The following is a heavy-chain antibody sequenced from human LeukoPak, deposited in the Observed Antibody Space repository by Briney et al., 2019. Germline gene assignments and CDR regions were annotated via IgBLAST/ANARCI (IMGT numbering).Heavy chain of an antibody. CDR1: GYTFTNYG. CDR2: ISTYNGNT. V-gene: IGHV1-18*01. CDR3: ATYDSANGGIDY. J-gene: IGHJ4*02. D-gene: IGHD3-10*01. Sequence: ASVKVSCKASGYTFTNYGITWVRQAPGQGLEWMGWISTYNGNTNYAQKLLGRGTLTTDTSTNTAYMELRSLRSDDTAMYYCATYDSANGGIDYWGQGTLVTVSS.